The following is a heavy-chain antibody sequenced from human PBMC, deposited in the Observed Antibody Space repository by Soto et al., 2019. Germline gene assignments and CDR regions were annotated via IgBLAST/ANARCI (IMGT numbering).Heavy chain of an antibody. CDR3: AGLRWGEGFDP. V-gene: IGHV4-61*01. CDR1: GGSVNSGSYY. J-gene: IGHJ5*02. Sequence: SETLSLTFTVSGGSVNSGSYYWNWIRQPPGKGLEWIGYIFYSGSTNYNPSLKRRVTISLDTSKNQFSMRLSSVTAADTAVYYCAGLRWGEGFDPWGQGTRVTVSS. CDR2: IFYSGST. D-gene: IGHD3-16*01.